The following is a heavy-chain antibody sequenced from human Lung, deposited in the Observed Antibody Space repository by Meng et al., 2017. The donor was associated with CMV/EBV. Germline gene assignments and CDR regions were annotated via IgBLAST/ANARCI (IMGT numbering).Heavy chain of an antibody. CDR2: IGWNSGSI. J-gene: IGHJ5*02. Sequence: SLKISCIVSGFTFDEFAMHWVRQAPGKGLEWVSGIGWNSGSIDYADSVKGRFTISRDNAKNPLYLQMNSLRTEDTALYYCAQDSAYNTNYGWFDPWGQGTLVXVSS. D-gene: IGHD4-17*01. CDR3: AQDSAYNTNYGWFDP. V-gene: IGHV3-9*01. CDR1: GFTFDEFA.